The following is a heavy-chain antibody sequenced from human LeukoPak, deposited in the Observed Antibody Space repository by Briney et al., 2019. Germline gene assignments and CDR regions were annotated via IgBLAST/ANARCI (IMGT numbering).Heavy chain of an antibody. CDR1: GYSLTELS. J-gene: IGHJ5*02. D-gene: IGHD3-22*01. CDR3: ARGLSDNSGYYNFNYWFDP. Sequence: ASVKVSCKVSGYSLTELSMHWVRQARGKGLEWMGSFDPEDGETIYAQKFQGRVTMTRNTSISTAYMELSSLRSEDTAVYYCARGLSDNSGYYNFNYWFDPWGQGTLVTVSS. V-gene: IGHV1-24*01. CDR2: FDPEDGET.